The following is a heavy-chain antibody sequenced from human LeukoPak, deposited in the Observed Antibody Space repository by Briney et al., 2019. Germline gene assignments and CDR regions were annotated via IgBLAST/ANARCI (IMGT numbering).Heavy chain of an antibody. V-gene: IGHV3-23*01. CDR2: ISGSGGST. J-gene: IGHJ4*02. D-gene: IGHD6-13*01. CDR1: GFTFSSYA. CDR3: AKGMGSSWYAFDS. Sequence: GGSLRLSCAASGFTFSSYAMNWVRQAPGKGLEWVSSISGSGGSTYYADSVKGRFTISRDNSKNTLYVQMNSLRAEDTAAYYCAKGMGSSWYAFDSWGQGTLVTVSS.